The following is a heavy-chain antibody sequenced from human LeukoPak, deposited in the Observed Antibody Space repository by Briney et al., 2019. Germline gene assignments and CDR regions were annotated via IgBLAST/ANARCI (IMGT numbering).Heavy chain of an antibody. CDR2: ISAYNGNT. D-gene: IGHD2-2*01. Sequence: ASVTVSCKSSGYTFTSYGISWVRPAPGQGLAWVGWISAYNGNTNYAQKLQGRVTMTTDTSTSTAYVELRSLRSDDTAVYYCAREVDCSSTSCYDAFDIWGQGTMVTVSS. CDR3: AREVDCSSTSCYDAFDI. J-gene: IGHJ3*02. CDR1: GYTFTSYG. V-gene: IGHV1-18*01.